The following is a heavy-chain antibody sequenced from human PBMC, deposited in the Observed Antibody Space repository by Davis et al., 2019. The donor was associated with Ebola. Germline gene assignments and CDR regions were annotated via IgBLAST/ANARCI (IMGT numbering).Heavy chain of an antibody. Sequence: SETLSLTCTVLGGSISSSSYYWGWIRQPPGKGLEWIWSIYYSGKTYYNSSLKCRITISVATSKNQFSLKLSSVTAADTAVYYCARGHPSLYWGQGTLVTVSS. J-gene: IGHJ4*02. CDR2: IYYSGKT. CDR3: ARGHPSLY. V-gene: IGHV4-39*01. CDR1: GGSISSSSYY.